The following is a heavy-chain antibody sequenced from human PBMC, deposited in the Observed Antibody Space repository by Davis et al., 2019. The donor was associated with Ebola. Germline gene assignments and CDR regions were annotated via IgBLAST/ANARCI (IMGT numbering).Heavy chain of an antibody. CDR2: ISGSGGTT. CDR3: ARSGLSFGVVKYNYGMDV. Sequence: GESLKISCADSVITFSSYAMTWVRQAPGKGLEWVSAISGSGGTTYYAGSVKGRFTVSRDNSKKTMYLQMNSLRAEDTAVYYCARSGLSFGVVKYNYGMDVWGKGTTVTVSS. CDR1: VITFSSYA. D-gene: IGHD3-3*01. J-gene: IGHJ6*04. V-gene: IGHV3-23*01.